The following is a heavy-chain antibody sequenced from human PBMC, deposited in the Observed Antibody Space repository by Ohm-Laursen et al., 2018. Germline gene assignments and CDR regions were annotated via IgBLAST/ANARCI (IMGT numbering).Heavy chain of an antibody. D-gene: IGHD3-22*01. Sequence: SGTLSLTCTVSGASISSEYWTWIRQPPGKGLEWIGYIYYRGTTNYNPSLKSRVTISVDTSKNQFSLKLSSVTAADTALYYCARIESDSGGYWYFGMDVWGQGTTVTVSS. CDR3: ARIESDSGGYWYFGMDV. CDR1: GASISSEY. J-gene: IGHJ6*02. V-gene: IGHV4-59*01. CDR2: IYYRGTT.